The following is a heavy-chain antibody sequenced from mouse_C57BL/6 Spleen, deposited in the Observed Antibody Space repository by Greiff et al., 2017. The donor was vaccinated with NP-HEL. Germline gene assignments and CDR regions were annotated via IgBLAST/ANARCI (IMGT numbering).Heavy chain of an antibody. J-gene: IGHJ2*01. CDR2: ISSGSSTI. CDR3: ARKSYYSNYADY. CDR1: GFTFSDYG. Sequence: EVKLQESGGGLVKPGGSLKLSCAASGFTFSDYGMHWVRQAPEKGLEWVAYISSGSSTIYYADTVKGRFTISRDNAKNTLFLQMTSLRSEDTAMYYCARKSYYSNYADYWGQGTTLTVSS. V-gene: IGHV5-17*01. D-gene: IGHD2-5*01.